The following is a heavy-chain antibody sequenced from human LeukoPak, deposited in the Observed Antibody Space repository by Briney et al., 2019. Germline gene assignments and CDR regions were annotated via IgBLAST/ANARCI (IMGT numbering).Heavy chain of an antibody. Sequence: AGGSLRLSCAASGFTFSSYSMNWVRQAPGKGLEWVSSISSSSSYICYADSVKGRFTISRDNAKNSLYLQMNSLRAEDTAVYYCAREGYSYPGVFDYWGQGTLVTVSS. CDR1: GFTFSSYS. CDR3: AREGYSYPGVFDY. V-gene: IGHV3-21*01. J-gene: IGHJ4*02. CDR2: ISSSSSYI. D-gene: IGHD5-18*01.